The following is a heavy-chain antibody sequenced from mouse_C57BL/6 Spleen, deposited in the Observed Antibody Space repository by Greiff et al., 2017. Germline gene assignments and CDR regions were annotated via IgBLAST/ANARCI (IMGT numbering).Heavy chain of an antibody. CDR2: ISSGSSTI. CDR1: GFTFSDYG. V-gene: IGHV5-17*01. CDR3: ARRDWDEYYFDY. Sequence: EVMLVESGGGLVKPGGSLKLSCAASGFTFSDYGMHWVRQAPEKGLEWVAYISSGSSTIYYADTVKGRFTISRDNAKNTLFLQMTSLRSEDTAMYYCARRDWDEYYFDYWGQGTTLTVSS. D-gene: IGHD4-1*01. J-gene: IGHJ2*01.